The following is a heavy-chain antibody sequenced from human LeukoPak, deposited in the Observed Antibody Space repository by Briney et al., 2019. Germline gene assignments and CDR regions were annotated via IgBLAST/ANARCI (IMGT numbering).Heavy chain of an antibody. CDR2: INHSGST. J-gene: IGHJ5*02. CDR1: GGSFSGYY. D-gene: IGHD3-10*01. CDR3: ARGSLYYYGSGRPRYNWFDP. Sequence: SETLSLTCAVYGGSFSGYYWSWIRQPPGKGLEWIGEINHSGSTNYNPSLKSRVTISVHTSKNQSSLKLSSVTAADTAVYYCARGSLYYYGSGRPRYNWFDPWGQGTLVTVSS. V-gene: IGHV4-34*01.